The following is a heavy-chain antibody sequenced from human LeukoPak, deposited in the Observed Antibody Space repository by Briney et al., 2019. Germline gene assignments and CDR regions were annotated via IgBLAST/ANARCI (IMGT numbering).Heavy chain of an antibody. CDR3: ARVVSIYSYGYYWFDP. CDR2: IYYSGST. CDR1: GGYISSSSYY. V-gene: IGHV4-39*01. Sequence: SETLSLTCTVSGGYISSSSYYWGWIRQPPGKGLEWIGSIYYSGSTYYNPSLKSRVTISVDTSKNQFSLKLSSVTAADTAVYYCARVVSIYSYGYYWFDPWGQGTLVTVSS. J-gene: IGHJ5*02. D-gene: IGHD5-18*01.